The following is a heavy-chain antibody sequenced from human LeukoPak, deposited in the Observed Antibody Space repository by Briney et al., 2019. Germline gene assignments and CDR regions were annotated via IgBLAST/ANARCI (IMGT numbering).Heavy chain of an antibody. J-gene: IGHJ3*02. Sequence: GGSLRLSCAASGFTFSSYGMHWVRQAPGKGLEWVAVIWYDGSNKYYADSVKGRFTISRGNSKNTLYLQMNSLRAEDTAVYYCAKGRMEHPRRHAFDIWGQGTMVTVSS. CDR1: GFTFSSYG. V-gene: IGHV3-33*06. D-gene: IGHD1/OR15-1a*01. CDR3: AKGRMEHPRRHAFDI. CDR2: IWYDGSNK.